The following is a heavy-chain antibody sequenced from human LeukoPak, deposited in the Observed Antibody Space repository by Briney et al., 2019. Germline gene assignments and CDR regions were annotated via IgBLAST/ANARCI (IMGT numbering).Heavy chain of an antibody. J-gene: IGHJ5*02. V-gene: IGHV1-69*06. CDR1: LGTFTTYA. D-gene: IGHD6-13*01. CDR2: IIPIFGTA. Sequence: SLKLSSKASLGTFTTYAISTGRQAPGQALEWRGGIIPIFGTANYAPKFQGRVTITADKSTSTAYMELSSLRSEDTAVYYCASSQQLVPLDWFDPWGQGTLVTVSS. CDR3: ASSQQLVPLDWFDP.